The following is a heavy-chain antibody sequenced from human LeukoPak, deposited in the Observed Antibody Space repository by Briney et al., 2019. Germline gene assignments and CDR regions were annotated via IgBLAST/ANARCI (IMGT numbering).Heavy chain of an antibody. CDR2: IXISSSYI. D-gene: IGHD2-2*01. CDR3: AREGVPAAISLGEFVY. J-gene: IGHJ4*02. Sequence: GFTFXSYXXKWVRQAXGKGXXXVXSIXISSSYIYYADSVRCLFTISRDNAKNSLYLQMNSLRAEDTAVYYCAREGVPAAISLGEFVYWGQGTLVTVSS. V-gene: IGHV3-21*01. CDR1: GFTFXSYX.